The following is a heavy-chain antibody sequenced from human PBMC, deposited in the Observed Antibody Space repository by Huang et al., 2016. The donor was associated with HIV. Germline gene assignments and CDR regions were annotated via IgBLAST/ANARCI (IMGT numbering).Heavy chain of an antibody. CDR3: AKGGAGYHNGPEY. Sequence: QVRLVESGGGVVQPGGSLTLSCEASGFTFSTFGMLWVRQAQGKGLEWGAHIRVDGNKKVYEESLKGRFTIFRENSKNTVYLEMNSLTGEDTAMYFCAKGGAGYHNGPEYWGQGTQVIVS. D-gene: IGHD2-8*01. J-gene: IGHJ4*02. V-gene: IGHV3-30*02. CDR1: GFTFSTFG. CDR2: IRVDGNKK.